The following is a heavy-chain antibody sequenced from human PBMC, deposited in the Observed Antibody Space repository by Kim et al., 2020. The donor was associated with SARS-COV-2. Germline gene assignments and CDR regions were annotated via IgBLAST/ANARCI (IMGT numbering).Heavy chain of an antibody. CDR1: GFTVSSNY. V-gene: IGHV3-66*01. J-gene: IGHJ4*01. Sequence: GGSLRLSCAASGFTVSSNYMSWVRQAPGKGLEWVSVIYRGGDTYYADSVKGRFTVSRDNYKNTAYLQMNSLRAEDTAMYYCTTCEAQVTTGLLYFEYWG. D-gene: IGHD2-21*02. CDR2: IYRGGDT. CDR3: TTCEAQVTTGLLYFEY.